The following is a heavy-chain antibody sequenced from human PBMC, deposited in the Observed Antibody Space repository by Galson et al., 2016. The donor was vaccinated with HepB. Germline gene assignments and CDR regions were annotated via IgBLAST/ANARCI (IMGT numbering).Heavy chain of an antibody. CDR1: RGSLSSTNYY. V-gene: IGHV4-39*01. D-gene: IGHD5-24*01. J-gene: IGHJ6*02. CDR3: ARHREGGALGGMDV. Sequence: ETLSLTCIVSRGSLSSTNYYWAWIRQPPGKGLEWIGSMYYSGSTYYKPSLKSRVTISVDTSKNQFSLKLTSVTAADTAMYYCARHREGGALGGMDVWDQGTTVTVSS. CDR2: MYYSGST.